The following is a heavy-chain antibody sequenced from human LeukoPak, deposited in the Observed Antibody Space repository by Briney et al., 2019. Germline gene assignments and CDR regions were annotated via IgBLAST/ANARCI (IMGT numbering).Heavy chain of an antibody. CDR3: ARVGGNSGRSRYYYYYYYYMDV. Sequence: GGSLRLSCAASGFTFSSYWMHWVRQAPGRGLVWVSRINSDGSSTTYADSVKGRFTISRDNAKNTLYLQMNSLRAEDTAVYYCARVGGNSGRSRYYYYYYYYMDVWGKGTTVTVSS. V-gene: IGHV3-74*01. CDR2: INSDGSST. D-gene: IGHD4-23*01. CDR1: GFTFSSYW. J-gene: IGHJ6*03.